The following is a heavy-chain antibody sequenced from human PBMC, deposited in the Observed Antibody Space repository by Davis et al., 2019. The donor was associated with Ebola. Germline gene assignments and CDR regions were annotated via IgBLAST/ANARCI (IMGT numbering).Heavy chain of an antibody. Sequence: GESLKISCAASGFTFRNYAMHWVRQAPGQGLEWMGWIIVANGDIKYSQKFQGRVTITRDTSANTAYMELSRLTSEDTAVYYCARCSDASGSFQCYYYDMDVWGQGTTVTVSS. V-gene: IGHV1-3*01. J-gene: IGHJ6*02. D-gene: IGHD3-10*01. CDR1: GFTFRNYA. CDR2: IIVANGDI. CDR3: ARCSDASGSFQCYYYDMDV.